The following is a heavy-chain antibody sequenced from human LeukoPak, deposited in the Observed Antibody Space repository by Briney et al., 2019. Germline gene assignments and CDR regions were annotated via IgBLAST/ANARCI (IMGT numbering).Heavy chain of an antibody. CDR2: MYYSGNT. CDR1: GGSISSTSNY. V-gene: IGHV4-39*01. J-gene: IGHJ1*01. CDR3: ARRRIAGGYFQH. D-gene: IGHD6-13*01. Sequence: PSETLSLTCSVSGGSISSTSNYWGWIRQAPGKGLEWIGSMYYSGNTYYSPSLKSRVTISVDTSKSQFSLKLSSVTAADTAVYYCARRRIAGGYFQHWGQGTLVTVSS.